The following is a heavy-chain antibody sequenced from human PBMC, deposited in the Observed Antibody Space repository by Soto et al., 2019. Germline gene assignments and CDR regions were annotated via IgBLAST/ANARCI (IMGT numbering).Heavy chain of an antibody. J-gene: IGHJ4*02. Sequence: EVPLLESGGGLVQPGESLRLSCAASGFTFSSYAMSWVRQAPGKGLEWVSVISGSDDSTYYADSVKGRFTISRDNSKNTLYLQMNSLRAEDTAVYYCAKRSSSSTFYYWGQGTLVTVSS. D-gene: IGHD6-6*01. V-gene: IGHV3-23*01. CDR2: ISGSDDST. CDR1: GFTFSSYA. CDR3: AKRSSSSTFYY.